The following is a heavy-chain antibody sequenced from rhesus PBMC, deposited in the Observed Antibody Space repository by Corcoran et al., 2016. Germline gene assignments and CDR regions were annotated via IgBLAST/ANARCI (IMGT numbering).Heavy chain of an antibody. D-gene: IGHD4-23*01. V-gene: IGHV5S1*01. CDR2: INPGDTDT. CDR1: GYGFTTSW. CDR3: AKKDSNYLNRFDV. Sequence: EVQLVQSGAEVQRPGESLRFSCKTSGYGFTTSWIRWVLQVPGNGLEWMGSINPGDTDTRYNPSFQGHVTISADKSISTTYLQWSSLKAADTATYYCAKKDSNYLNRFDVWGPGVLVTVSS. J-gene: IGHJ5-1*01.